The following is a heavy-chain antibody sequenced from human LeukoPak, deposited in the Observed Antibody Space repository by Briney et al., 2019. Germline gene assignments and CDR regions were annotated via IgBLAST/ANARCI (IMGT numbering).Heavy chain of an antibody. V-gene: IGHV3-7*01. Sequence: GGSLRLSCAASGFSFSSYWMSWVRQAPGKGLEWVANIKQDGSEKYYVDSVKGRFAISRDNAKNSLYLHMNSLRAEDTAVYYCANLLRWEPYWGQGTLVTVSS. CDR3: ANLLRWEPY. J-gene: IGHJ4*02. CDR1: GFSFSSYW. D-gene: IGHD4-23*01. CDR2: IKQDGSEK.